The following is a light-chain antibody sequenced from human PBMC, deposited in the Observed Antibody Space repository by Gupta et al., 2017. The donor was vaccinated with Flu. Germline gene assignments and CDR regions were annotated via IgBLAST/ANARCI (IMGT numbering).Light chain of an antibody. Sequence: GERPTLSCRASQSVSSNLAWYQQKPGQAPRLLIYGASTRATGIPARFSGSGSGTEFTLTISSLQSEDFAVYYCQQYNNWPETFGQGTKLEIK. CDR2: GAS. CDR1: QSVSSN. V-gene: IGKV3-15*01. CDR3: QQYNNWPET. J-gene: IGKJ2*01.